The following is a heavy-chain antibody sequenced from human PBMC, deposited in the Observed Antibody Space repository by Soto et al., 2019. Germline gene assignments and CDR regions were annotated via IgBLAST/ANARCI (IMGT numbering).Heavy chain of an antibody. Sequence: GGSLRLSCAAFGFTFSSHAMSWVRQAPGKGLEWVSGISGSGGSTYHAESVKGRFTISRDNSENTLYLQLNSLRAEDTAVYYFAKWGYDILTGYISYYYYYMDVWGKGTTVTVSS. J-gene: IGHJ6*03. CDR1: GFTFSSHA. D-gene: IGHD3-9*01. V-gene: IGHV3-23*01. CDR2: ISGSGGST. CDR3: AKWGYDILTGYISYYYYYMDV.